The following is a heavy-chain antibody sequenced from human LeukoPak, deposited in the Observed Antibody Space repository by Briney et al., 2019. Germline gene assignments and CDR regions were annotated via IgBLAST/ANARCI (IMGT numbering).Heavy chain of an antibody. D-gene: IGHD6-13*01. Sequence: GGSLRLSCAASGVTFRNYSMNWVRQAPGKGLEWVSSISSSSSHIYYADSVKGRFTISRDNAKNSLYLQMNSLRAEDTAVYYCARDPYLRPYSSSWNYFDYWGQGTLVTVSS. J-gene: IGHJ4*02. CDR1: GVTFRNYS. V-gene: IGHV3-21*01. CDR3: ARDPYLRPYSSSWNYFDY. CDR2: ISSSSSHI.